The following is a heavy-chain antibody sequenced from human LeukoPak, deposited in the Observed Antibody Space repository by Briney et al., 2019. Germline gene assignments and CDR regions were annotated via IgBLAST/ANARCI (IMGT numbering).Heavy chain of an antibody. Sequence: GGSLRLSCAASGFTFTNAWMTWVRLAPGEGLEWVGRIRSQGYGGTTDYAAPVRGRFTISRDDSKDTVYLQMDSLKIEDTAVYYSCTVGGLNDVWLTYYYGHWGQGTRVTVSS. CDR3: CTVGGLNDVWLTYYYGH. J-gene: IGHJ4*02. D-gene: IGHD3-16*01. CDR2: IRSQGYGGTT. CDR1: GFTFTNAW. V-gene: IGHV3-15*01.